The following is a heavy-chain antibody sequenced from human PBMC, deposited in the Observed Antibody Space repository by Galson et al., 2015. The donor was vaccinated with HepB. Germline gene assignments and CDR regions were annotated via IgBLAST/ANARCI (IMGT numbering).Heavy chain of an antibody. V-gene: IGHV3-9*01. J-gene: IGHJ4*02. CDR2: ISWKSGNI. CDR3: AKDSLRGRALDY. CDR1: EFMFGDYV. Sequence: LRLSCAASEFMFGDYVMHWVRQGPGKGLEWVSGISWKSGNIGYADSVKGRFTISRDNTKNALYLQMNSLRPEDTALYYCAKDSLRGRALDYWGQGTLVTVSS. D-gene: IGHD3-10*01.